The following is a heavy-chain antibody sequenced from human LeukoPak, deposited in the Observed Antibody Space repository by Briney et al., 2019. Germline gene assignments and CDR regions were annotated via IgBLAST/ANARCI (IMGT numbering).Heavy chain of an antibody. D-gene: IGHD3-10*01. Sequence: SVKVSCKASGGTFSSYAISWVRQDPGQGLEWMGGIIPIFGTANYAQKFQGRVTITADKSTSTAYMELSSLRSEDTAVYYCARSLYGSGSYGYWGQGTLVTVSS. CDR3: ARSLYGSGSYGY. CDR1: GGTFSSYA. V-gene: IGHV1-69*06. J-gene: IGHJ4*02. CDR2: IIPIFGTA.